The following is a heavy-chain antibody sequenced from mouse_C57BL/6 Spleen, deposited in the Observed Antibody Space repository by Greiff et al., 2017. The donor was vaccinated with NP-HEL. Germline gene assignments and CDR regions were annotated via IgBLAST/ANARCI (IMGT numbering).Heavy chain of an antibody. Sequence: EVMLVESGGGLVKPGGSLKLSCAASGFTFSDYGMHWVRQAPEKGLEWVAYISSGSSTIYYADKVKGRFTISRDNAKNTLFLQMTSLRSEDTAMYYCAKPEYYYGSPSYAMDYWGQGTSVTVSS. J-gene: IGHJ4*01. CDR1: GFTFSDYG. CDR3: AKPEYYYGSPSYAMDY. V-gene: IGHV5-17*01. D-gene: IGHD1-1*01. CDR2: ISSGSSTI.